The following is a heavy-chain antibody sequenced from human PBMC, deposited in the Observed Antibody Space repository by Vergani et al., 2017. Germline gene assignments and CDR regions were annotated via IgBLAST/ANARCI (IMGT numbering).Heavy chain of an antibody. CDR1: GFIFSDHY. D-gene: IGHD3-10*01. J-gene: IGHJ3*02. V-gene: IGHV3-72*01. CDR2: IRNKANDYTT. Sequence: EVQVVESGGGLVQPGGSLGLSCAASGFIFSDHYMDWVRQAPGKGLEWVGRIRNKANDYTTQYAASVKGRFTISRDDSKSIAYLQMNNLQTEDTAMYYCVRDQVTMLRGSDALDIWGQGTMVTVSS. CDR3: VRDQVTMLRGSDALDI.